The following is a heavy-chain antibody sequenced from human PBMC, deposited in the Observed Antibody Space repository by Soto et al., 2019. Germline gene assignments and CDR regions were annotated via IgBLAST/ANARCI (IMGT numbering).Heavy chain of an antibody. Sequence: QVQLVQSGAEVKKPGSSVKVSCKASGVTFSSYAISWVRQAPGQGLEWMGGIIPIFGTANYAQKFQGRVTITADESTRTAYMELSSLRSEDTAVYYCARGLSGYDFRSYWYFDLWGRGTLVTVSS. CDR3: ARGLSGYDFRSYWYFDL. D-gene: IGHD5-12*01. CDR2: IIPIFGTA. J-gene: IGHJ2*01. V-gene: IGHV1-69*01. CDR1: GVTFSSYA.